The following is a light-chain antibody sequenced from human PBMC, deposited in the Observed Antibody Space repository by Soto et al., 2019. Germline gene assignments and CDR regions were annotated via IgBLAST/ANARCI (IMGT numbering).Light chain of an antibody. CDR1: QSVSSY. J-gene: IGKJ4*01. Sequence: EIVLTQSPATLSLSPGERATLSCRASQSVSSYLAWYQQKPGQAPRLLIYDASNRATGIPARLSGSGSGTDFPLTITSLEPEDFAVYYCQQRSNWPSTFGGGTKVEIK. CDR3: QQRSNWPST. V-gene: IGKV3-11*01. CDR2: DAS.